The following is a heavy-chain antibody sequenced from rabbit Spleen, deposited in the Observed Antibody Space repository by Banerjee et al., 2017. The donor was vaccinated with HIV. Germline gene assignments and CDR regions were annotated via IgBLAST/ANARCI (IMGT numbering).Heavy chain of an antibody. Sequence: HLKESGGGLVQPGGSLKLSCKASGFTLSSYYMNWVRQAPGKGLEWIGYIDPVFGITYYANWVNGRFSISRENAQNTVFLQMTSLTAADTATYFCARDDALTHSYAFNLWGPGTLVTVS. CDR3: ARDDALTHSYAFNL. CDR2: IDPVFGIT. J-gene: IGHJ4*01. CDR1: GFTLSSYY. V-gene: IGHV1S7*01. D-gene: IGHD4-1*01.